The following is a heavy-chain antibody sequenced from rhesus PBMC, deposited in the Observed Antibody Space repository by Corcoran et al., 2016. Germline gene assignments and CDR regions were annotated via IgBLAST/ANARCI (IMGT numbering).Heavy chain of an antibody. CDR1: GGSISSHY. Sequence: QLQLQESGPGLVKPSETLSLTCTVSGGSISSHYWSWIRQPPGKGLEWIGRISGSGGTTNYKPALRSRVTISTDTSKNQFSLKLTSVTAADTAIYYCATFPDVWGRGVLVTVSS. CDR3: ATFPDV. V-gene: IGHV4-173*01. J-gene: IGHJ5-2*02. CDR2: ISGSGGTT.